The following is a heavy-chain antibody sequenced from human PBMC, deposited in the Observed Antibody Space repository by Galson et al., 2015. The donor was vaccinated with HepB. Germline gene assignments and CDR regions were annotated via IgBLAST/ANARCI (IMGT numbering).Heavy chain of an antibody. CDR2: INTNTGNP. CDR1: GYTFTNYA. CDR3: ARDGSESYRYGMDV. Sequence: SVKVSCKASGYTFTNYAMNWVRQAPGQGLEWMGWINTNTGNPMYAQGFTGRFVFSLDTSVSTAHLQISSLKDGDTAVYYCARDGSESYRYGMDVWGQGTTVTVSS. J-gene: IGHJ6*02. V-gene: IGHV7-4-1*02. D-gene: IGHD1-26*01.